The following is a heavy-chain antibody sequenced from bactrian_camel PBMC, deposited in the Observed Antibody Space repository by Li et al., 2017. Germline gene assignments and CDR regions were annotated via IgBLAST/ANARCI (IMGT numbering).Heavy chain of an antibody. D-gene: IGHD2*01. CDR2: IDSDGST. Sequence: VQLVESGGGSVQAGGSLRLSCTFSRDIYTFYCLGWFRQAPGKEREAVVRIDSDGSTKYADSVKGRFTISRDNDKKTLYLQLSSLKTEDTAMYYCATEGSWLPPSDWGQGTQVTVS. CDR1: RDIYTFYC. V-gene: IGHV3S53*01. J-gene: IGHJ4*01. CDR3: ATEGSWLPPSD.